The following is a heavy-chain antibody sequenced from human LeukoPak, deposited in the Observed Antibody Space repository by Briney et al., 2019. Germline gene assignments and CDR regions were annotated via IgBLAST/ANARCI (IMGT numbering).Heavy chain of an antibody. J-gene: IGHJ4*02. D-gene: IGHD2-21*01. V-gene: IGHV3-23*01. Sequence: GGSLRLSCAASGFTFSSYEMNWVRQAPGKGLEWVSGSASTGRTYYADSAKARFTIYRDNSKNTLYLQMNSLRAEDTAIYHCAQDRAWGAYAYWGQGALVTVSS. CDR1: GFTFSSYE. CDR3: AQDRAWGAYAY. CDR2: SASTGRT.